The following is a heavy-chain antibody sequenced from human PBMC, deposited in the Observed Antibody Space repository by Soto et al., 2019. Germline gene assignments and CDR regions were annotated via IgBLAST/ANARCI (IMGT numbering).Heavy chain of an antibody. CDR3: AKYCSSDVCFDY. Sequence: GGSLRLSCVASGFTFSDYYMSWFRQAPGKGLEWVSYISSGSSTKYYADSVKGRFTISRDNAKNSLYLQMSSLRDEDTAVYYCAKYCSSDVCFDYWGQGTLVTVSS. CDR1: GFTFSDYY. D-gene: IGHD2-8*01. CDR2: ISSGSSTK. V-gene: IGHV3-11*04. J-gene: IGHJ4*02.